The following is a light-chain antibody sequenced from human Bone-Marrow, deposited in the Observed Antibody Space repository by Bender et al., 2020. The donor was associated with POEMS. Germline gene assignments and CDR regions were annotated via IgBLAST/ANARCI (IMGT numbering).Light chain of an antibody. J-gene: IGLJ1*01. Sequence: SYEVTQPPSVSVSPGQTARITCSGDALPRNYAYWYQQKSGQAPVLVIYEDSNRPSGIPEKFSASSSGTMATLTISGAQVEDEADYYCYSTDSRGNHVFGTGTKVTVL. CDR3: YSTDSRGNHV. CDR2: EDS. V-gene: IGLV3-10*01. CDR1: ALPRNY.